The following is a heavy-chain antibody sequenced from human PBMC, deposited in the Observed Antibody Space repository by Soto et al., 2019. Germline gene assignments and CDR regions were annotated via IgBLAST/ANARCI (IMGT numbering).Heavy chain of an antibody. D-gene: IGHD3-22*01. J-gene: IGHJ4*02. CDR2: VYNDGSA. Sequence: PSETLSLTCDVSGASISSGNWWSWVRQPPGKGLEWIAEVYNDGSANYHPSLESRATISVDRSKNQFSLRLSSVAAADTGKYYCARLVYDSRLNYLYFDHWGQGTLVTVSS. V-gene: IGHV4-4*02. CDR3: ARLVYDSRLNYLYFDH. CDR1: GASISSGNW.